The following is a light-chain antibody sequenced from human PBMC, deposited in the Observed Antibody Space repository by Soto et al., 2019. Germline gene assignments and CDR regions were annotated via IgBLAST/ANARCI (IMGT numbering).Light chain of an antibody. Sequence: EIVRTQSPATLSVSPGERATLSCGASQSVSSNLAWYQQKPGQAPRLLIYGASTRATGIPARFSGSGSGTEFTLTISSLQSEDFAVYYCQQYNNWPLTFGQGTKVEIK. CDR2: GAS. CDR1: QSVSSN. CDR3: QQYNNWPLT. V-gene: IGKV3-15*01. J-gene: IGKJ1*01.